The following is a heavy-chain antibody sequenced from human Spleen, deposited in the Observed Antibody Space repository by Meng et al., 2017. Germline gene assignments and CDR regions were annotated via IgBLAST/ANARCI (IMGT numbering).Heavy chain of an antibody. Sequence: ASVKVSCKASGYTFTSYYMHWVRQAPGQGLEWMGWINPNSGGTHYTQNFQGRVTMTRDTSISTAYMELRRVRSDDTAVYYCARSVVITSEINYWGQGTLVTVSS. J-gene: IGHJ4*02. CDR2: INPNSGGT. D-gene: IGHD3-22*01. CDR3: ARSVVITSEINY. V-gene: IGHV1-2*02. CDR1: GYTFTSYY.